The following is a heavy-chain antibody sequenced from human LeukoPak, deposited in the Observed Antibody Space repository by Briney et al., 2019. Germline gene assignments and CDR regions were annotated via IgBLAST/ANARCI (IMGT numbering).Heavy chain of an antibody. CDR2: INSDGFSI. D-gene: IGHD3-16*01. J-gene: IGHJ3*02. V-gene: IGHV3-74*01. CDR1: GFTFSAYW. Sequence: GGSLRLSCAASGFTFSAYWMLWVRQAPGKGLVWVSRINSDGFSIAYADSVKGRFTISRDNAKNTLYLHMNSLRAEDTAVYYCARFYGGSALDNWGQGTMVTVS. CDR3: ARFYGGSALDN.